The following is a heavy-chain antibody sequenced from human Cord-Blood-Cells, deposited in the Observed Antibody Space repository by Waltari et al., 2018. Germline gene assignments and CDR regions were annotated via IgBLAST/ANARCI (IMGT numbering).Heavy chain of an antibody. Sequence: QVQLQQWGAGLLKPSETLSLTCAVYGGSFSGYYWSWIRQPPGKGLEWIGEINHSGSTNYNPALKSRVTISVDTSKNQFSLKLSSVTAADTAVYYCARTIRGWGVYWGQGTLVTVSS. CDR2: INHSGST. CDR3: ARTIRGWGVY. CDR1: GGSFSGYY. J-gene: IGHJ4*02. D-gene: IGHD3-10*01. V-gene: IGHV4-34*01.